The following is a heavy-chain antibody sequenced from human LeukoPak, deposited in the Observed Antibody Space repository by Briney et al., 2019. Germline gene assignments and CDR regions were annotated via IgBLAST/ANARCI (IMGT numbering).Heavy chain of an antibody. CDR3: AKAGITGALDM. J-gene: IGHJ3*02. CDR1: GFTFSSYG. Sequence: GGSLRLSCAASGFTFSSYGMHWVRQAPGKGLEWVAVISYDGSNKYYADSVKGRFTISRDNSKNTLYLQMNSLRAEDTAVYYCAKAGITGALDMRGQGTMVTVSS. D-gene: IGHD1-14*01. V-gene: IGHV3-30*18. CDR2: ISYDGSNK.